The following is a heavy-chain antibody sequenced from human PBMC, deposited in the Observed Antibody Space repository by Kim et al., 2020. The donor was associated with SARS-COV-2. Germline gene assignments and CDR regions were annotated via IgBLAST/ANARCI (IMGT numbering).Heavy chain of an antibody. D-gene: IGHD3-16*01. J-gene: IGHJ3*02. CDR1: GDSISSSNW. V-gene: IGHV4-4*02. Sequence: SETLSLTCAVSGDSISSSNWSSWVRQPPGKGLEWIGEIYHSGSTNYNPSLKSRVTISIDKSKNQFSLKLSAVTAADTAVYYCAREQLPSAMITFGGVGDLDIWGQGTMVTVCS. CDR3: AREQLPSAMITFGGVGDLDI. CDR2: IYHSGST.